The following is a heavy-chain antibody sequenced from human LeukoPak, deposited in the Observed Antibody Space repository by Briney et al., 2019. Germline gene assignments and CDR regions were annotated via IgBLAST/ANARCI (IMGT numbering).Heavy chain of an antibody. J-gene: IGHJ4*02. D-gene: IGHD2-15*01. Sequence: ASVKVSCKASGYTFTGYYMHWVRQAPGQGLEWMGWITPNSGGTNYAQKFQGRVTMTRDTSTSTAYMELSRLRSDDTAVYYCARRYCSGGSCYEDYWGQGSLVTVSS. CDR3: ARRYCSGGSCYEDY. CDR2: ITPNSGGT. V-gene: IGHV1-2*02. CDR1: GYTFTGYY.